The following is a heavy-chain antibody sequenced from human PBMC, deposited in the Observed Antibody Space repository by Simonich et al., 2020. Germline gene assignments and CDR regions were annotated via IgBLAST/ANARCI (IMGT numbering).Heavy chain of an antibody. CDR1: GGSFSGYY. CDR3: ARPLGIVWAFDI. D-gene: IGHD3-16*01. CDR2: IKHSGST. J-gene: IGHJ3*02. Sequence: QVQLQQWGAGLLKPSETLSLTCAVYGGSFSGYYWSWIRQPPGKGLEWIGEIKHSGSTNYNPSLKSRVTISVDTSKNQFSRKLSSVTAADTAVYYCARPLGIVWAFDIWGQGTMVTVSS. V-gene: IGHV4-34*01.